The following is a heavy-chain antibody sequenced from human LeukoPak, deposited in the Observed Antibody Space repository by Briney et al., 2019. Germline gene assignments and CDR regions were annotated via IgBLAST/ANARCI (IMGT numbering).Heavy chain of an antibody. CDR2: ISASSNSI. CDR3: ARDLGLRRNGYNPFDY. V-gene: IGHV3-48*01. D-gene: IGHD5-24*01. CDR1: GFTLNTYT. Sequence: GGSLRLSCAVSGFTLNTYTMNWVRQAPGKGLEWISSISASSNSIEYADSVEGRFSISRDNAKNSMDLQMNSLRAEDTAMYYCARDLGLRRNGYNPFDYWGHGVLVTVSS. J-gene: IGHJ4*01.